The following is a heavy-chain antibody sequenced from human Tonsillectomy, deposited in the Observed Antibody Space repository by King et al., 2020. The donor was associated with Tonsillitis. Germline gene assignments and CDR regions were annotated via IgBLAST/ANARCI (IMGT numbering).Heavy chain of an antibody. CDR3: SSAGATLEFDY. Sequence: QLQESGPRLVKPSETLSLTCTVSGGSISSSNYYWGWIRQPPGKGLEWIGSFYYIGTTYYNPSLKSRVTISVDTPKNQLSLKVSSVTAADTAVYYCSSAGATLEFDYWGQGALVTVSS. D-gene: IGHD1-26*01. CDR2: FYYIGTT. V-gene: IGHV4-39*01. J-gene: IGHJ4*02. CDR1: GGSISSSNYY.